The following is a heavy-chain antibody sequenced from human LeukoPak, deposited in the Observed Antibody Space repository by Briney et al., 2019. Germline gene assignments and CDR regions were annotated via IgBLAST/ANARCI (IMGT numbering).Heavy chain of an antibody. V-gene: IGHV4-34*01. J-gene: IGHJ6*03. D-gene: IGHD3-3*01. CDR1: GGSISGYY. CDR2: INHSGST. Sequence: SETLSLTCTVSGGSISGYYWSWIRQPPGKGLEWIGEINHSGSTNYNPSLKSRVTISVDTSKNQLSLKLSSVTAADTAVYYCARVVFWGGYNYYMDVWGKGTTVTVSS. CDR3: ARVVFWGGYNYYMDV.